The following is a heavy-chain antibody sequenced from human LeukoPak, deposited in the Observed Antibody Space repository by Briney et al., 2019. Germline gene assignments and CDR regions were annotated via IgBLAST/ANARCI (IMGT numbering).Heavy chain of an antibody. CDR2: IYYSGST. Sequence: SETLSLTCTVSGGSISSGGYYWSWIRQHPGKGLGWIGYIYYSGSTYYNPSLKSRVTISVDTSKNQFSLKLSSVTAADTAVYYCARVSLSTYGMDVWGQGTTVTVSS. J-gene: IGHJ6*02. D-gene: IGHD3-16*01. CDR1: GGSISSGGYY. CDR3: ARVSLSTYGMDV. V-gene: IGHV4-31*03.